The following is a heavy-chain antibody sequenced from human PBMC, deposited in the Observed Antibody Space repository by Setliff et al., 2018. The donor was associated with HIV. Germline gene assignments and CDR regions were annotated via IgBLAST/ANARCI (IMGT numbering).Heavy chain of an antibody. V-gene: IGHV4-61*02. CDR3: ARDLGDYYDGSPHYHRYFYGMDV. Sequence: KPSETLSLTCTVSGDSLGPGSNYWSWIRQPAGKGLEWIGRSSSRGRTNYNPSLRSRVTIFLDMSKNQFSLKLTSVTAADTAVYYCARDLGDYYDGSPHYHRYFYGMDVWGQGTTVTVSS. CDR2: SSSRGRT. D-gene: IGHD3-22*01. J-gene: IGHJ6*02. CDR1: GDSLGPGSNY.